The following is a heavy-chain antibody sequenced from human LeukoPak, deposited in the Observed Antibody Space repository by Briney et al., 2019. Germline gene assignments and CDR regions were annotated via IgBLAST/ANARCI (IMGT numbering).Heavy chain of an antibody. D-gene: IGHD4-17*01. CDR2: ISGSGGST. CDR1: GFTFSSYA. V-gene: IGHV3-23*01. Sequence: PGGSLRLSCAASGFTFSSYAMSWVRQAPGKGLEWVSAISGSGGSTYYADSVKGRFTISRDNSRNTLYLQMNSLRAEDTAVYYCAKDPWWTTVTTGSHYFDYWGQGTLVTVSS. J-gene: IGHJ4*02. CDR3: AKDPWWTTVTTGSHYFDY.